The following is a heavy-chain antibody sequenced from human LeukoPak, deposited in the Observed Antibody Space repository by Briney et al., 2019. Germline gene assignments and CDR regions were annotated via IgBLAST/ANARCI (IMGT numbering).Heavy chain of an antibody. CDR2: IKSKTDGGTT. V-gene: IGHV3-15*01. D-gene: IGHD3-10*01. Sequence: GGSLRLSCAASGFTFSNAWMSWVRQAPGKGLEWAGRIKSKTDGGTTDYAAPVKGRFTISRDDSKNTLYLQMNSLKTEDTAVYYCTTLPLLWFGEYYFDYWGQGTLVTVSS. CDR3: TTLPLLWFGEYYFDY. J-gene: IGHJ4*02. CDR1: GFTFSNAW.